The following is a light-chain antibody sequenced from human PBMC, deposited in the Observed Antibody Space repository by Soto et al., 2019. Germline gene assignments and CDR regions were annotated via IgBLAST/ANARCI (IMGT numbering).Light chain of an antibody. V-gene: IGKV1-17*01. CDR3: LQHNSYPRT. J-gene: IGKJ4*01. CDR2: AAS. CDR1: QAISND. Sequence: DIPMTQSPSSLSASVGDRVTITCRTSQAISNDLGWYQQRPGKAPKCLIYAASSLQTGVPSRFSGSGSGTEFTLTISSLQPEDFATYYCLQHNSYPRTFGGGTKVEIK.